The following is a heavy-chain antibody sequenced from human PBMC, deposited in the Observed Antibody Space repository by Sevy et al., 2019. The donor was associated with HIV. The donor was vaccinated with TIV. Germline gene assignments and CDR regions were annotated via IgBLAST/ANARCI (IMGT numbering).Heavy chain of an antibody. CDR3: ARLTTQPTSDLYGMDV. CDR2: INSDSGVT. CDR1: GYIFTDYY. Sequence: ASVKVSCKASGYIFTDYYIHWVRQAPVQGLEWMAWINSDSGVTNYAQKFQGEVTVTRDTSLSTAYLELTRLKSNDTAIYYCARLTTQPTSDLYGMDVWGQGTTVTVSS. D-gene: IGHD4-17*01. V-gene: IGHV1-2*02. J-gene: IGHJ6*02.